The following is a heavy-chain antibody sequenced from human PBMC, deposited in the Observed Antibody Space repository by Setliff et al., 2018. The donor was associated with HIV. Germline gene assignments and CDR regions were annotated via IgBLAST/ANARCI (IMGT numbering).Heavy chain of an antibody. CDR3: AKGCGGDLPYYYYYMDV. D-gene: IGHD2-21*02. CDR2: ISGSGGST. CDR1: GFTFSSYA. Sequence: GGSLRLSCAASGFTFSSYAMSWVRQAPGKGLEWVSAISGSGGSTYYADSMKGRFTISRDNSKNTLYLQMNSLRAEDTAVYYCAKGCGGDLPYYYYYMDVWGKGTTVTVSS. V-gene: IGHV3-23*01. J-gene: IGHJ6*03.